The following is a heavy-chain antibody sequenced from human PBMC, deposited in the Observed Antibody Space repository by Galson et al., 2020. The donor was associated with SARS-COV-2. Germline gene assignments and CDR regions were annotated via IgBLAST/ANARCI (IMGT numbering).Heavy chain of an antibody. CDR3: ARPYYYGSGSYLGFSGFDY. CDR1: GYTFTSYG. CDR2: ISAYNGNT. Sequence: ASVKVSCKASGYTFTSYGISWVRQAPGQGLEWMGWISAYNGNTNYAQKLQGRVTMTTDTSTSTAYMELRSLRSDDTAVYYCARPYYYGSGSYLGFSGFDYWGQGTLVTVSS. V-gene: IGHV1-18*01. J-gene: IGHJ4*02. D-gene: IGHD3-10*01.